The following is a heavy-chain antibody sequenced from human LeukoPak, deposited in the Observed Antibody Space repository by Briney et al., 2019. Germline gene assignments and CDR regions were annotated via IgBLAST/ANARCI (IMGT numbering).Heavy chain of an antibody. CDR2: ISSKGDTT. CDR1: GFTLSAYA. CDR3: AREVDGGNDY. D-gene: IGHD4-23*01. V-gene: IGHV3-64*01. Sequence: GGSLRLSCAASGFTLSAYAMHWVRQAPGKGLEYVSVISSKGDTTYYGNSVKGRFSTSRDNSRNTVYLQMGSLRAEDMAVYYCAREVDGGNDYWGQGTLVAVSS. J-gene: IGHJ4*02.